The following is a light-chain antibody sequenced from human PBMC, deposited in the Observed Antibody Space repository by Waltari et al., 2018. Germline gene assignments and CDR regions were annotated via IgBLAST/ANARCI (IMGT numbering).Light chain of an antibody. CDR1: GSNPGPGYD. CDR2: GTS. Sequence: QSMLTQPPAVSGAPGPRVSISCTGRGSNPGPGYDVHWYQQHPGKAPKLHIYGTSTRPPGVPDRFFGSQSGTSASLAITALQAEDEAEYYCQSYDTSLSVVFGGGTKLTVL. J-gene: IGLJ2*01. CDR3: QSYDTSLSVV. V-gene: IGLV1-40*01.